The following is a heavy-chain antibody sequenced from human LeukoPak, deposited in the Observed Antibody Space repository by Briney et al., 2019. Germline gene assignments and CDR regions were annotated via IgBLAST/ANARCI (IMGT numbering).Heavy chain of an antibody. J-gene: IGHJ3*02. CDR2: ISSSSSYI. CDR3: ARDLSWNAFDI. Sequence: GGSLLLSCAASGFTFSSYSMNWVRQAPGKGLEWVSSISSSSSYIYYADSVKGRFTISRDNAKNSLYLQMNSLRPEDTAVYNCARDLSWNAFDIWGQGTMVTVSS. D-gene: IGHD3-16*02. V-gene: IGHV3-21*01. CDR1: GFTFSSYS.